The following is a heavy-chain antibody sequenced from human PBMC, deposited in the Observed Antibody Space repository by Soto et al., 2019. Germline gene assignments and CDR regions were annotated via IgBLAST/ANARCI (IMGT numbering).Heavy chain of an antibody. CDR2: ISYDGSEK. CDR1: GFIFSSYG. Sequence: GGSLRLSCAASGFIFSSYGIHWVRQAPAKGLEWVALISYDGSEKYYGDSVNGRFTISRDNSKNTLYLQMSSLRIEDTAVYYCAKDKKYYVSRSCFTYTAIDVWDQGTTVTVSS. J-gene: IGHJ6*02. V-gene: IGHV3-30*18. CDR3: AKDKKYYVSRSCFTYTAIDV. D-gene: IGHD3-16*01.